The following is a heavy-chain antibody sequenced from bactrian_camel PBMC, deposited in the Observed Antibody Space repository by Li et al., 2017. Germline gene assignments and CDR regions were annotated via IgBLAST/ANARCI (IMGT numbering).Heavy chain of an antibody. CDR3: AAQGPHVYTDPDRGIYCTPDPRYGN. CDR2: ISPDAGGVK. CDR1: GYPYSTSC. V-gene: IGHV3-3*01. Sequence: VQLVESGGGSVQAGGSLKLSCRVSGYPYSTSCMAWFRQTSAKERERVATISPDAGGVKSYADSVKGRFTISQDKAKNTVYLQMNGLKPEDTATYYCAAQGPHVYTDPDRGIYCTPDPRYGNWGQGTQVTVS. J-gene: IGHJ4*01. D-gene: IGHD2*01.